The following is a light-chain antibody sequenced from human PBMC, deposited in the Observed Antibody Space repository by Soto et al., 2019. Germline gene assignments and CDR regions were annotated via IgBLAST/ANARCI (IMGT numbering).Light chain of an antibody. CDR1: QSISSW. V-gene: IGKV1-5*03. J-gene: IGKJ1*01. Sequence: DIQMTQSPSTLSASVGDRVTITCRASQSISSWLAWYQQKPGKAPKLLIYQASRLESGVPSRFSGSGSGTEFTLTSSSLQPDDFATYYCQQTWALGQGPKVEIK. CDR3: QQTWA. CDR2: QAS.